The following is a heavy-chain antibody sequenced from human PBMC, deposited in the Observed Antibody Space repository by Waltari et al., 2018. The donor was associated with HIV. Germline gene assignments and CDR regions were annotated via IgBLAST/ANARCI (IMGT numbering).Heavy chain of an antibody. D-gene: IGHD2-2*02. CDR1: GFTFSHFW. V-gene: IGHV3-7*01. Sequence: EVQLVESGGGLVQPGGSLRPSGAASGFTFSHFWMSWVRGGPGKGLEWLANIKQYGSEKYYVDSVKGRFTISRDNAKNSLYLQMNSLRAEDTAVYYCASPSIRAGMDVWGQGTTVTVSS. CDR2: IKQYGSEK. J-gene: IGHJ6*02. CDR3: ASPSIRAGMDV.